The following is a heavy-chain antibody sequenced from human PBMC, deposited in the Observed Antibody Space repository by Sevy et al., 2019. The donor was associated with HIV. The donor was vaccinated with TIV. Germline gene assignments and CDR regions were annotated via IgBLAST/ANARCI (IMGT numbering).Heavy chain of an antibody. CDR2: IWHDGNSE. CDR1: RFTFSTYV. Sequence: GGSLRLSCVASRFTFSTYVMHWVRQAPGKGLEWVAVIWHDGNSENYADSVRGRFTISRDDSKNTLYLQMNSLRAEDTAVYYCASEAGYGTDSRPFDYWGQGTLVTVSS. CDR3: ASEAGYGTDSRPFDY. D-gene: IGHD5-12*01. J-gene: IGHJ4*02. V-gene: IGHV3-33*08.